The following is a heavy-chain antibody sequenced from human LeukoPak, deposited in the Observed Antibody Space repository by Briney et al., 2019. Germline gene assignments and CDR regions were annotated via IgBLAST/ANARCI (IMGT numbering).Heavy chain of an antibody. Sequence: GGSLRLSCAASGFTVSSNYMSWVRQAPGKGLEWVSVIYSGGSTYCADSVKGRFTISRDNSKNTLYLQMNSLRAEDTAVYYCARGGIAVAGYYFDYWGQGTLVTVSS. D-gene: IGHD6-19*01. CDR2: IYSGGST. CDR1: GFTVSSNY. J-gene: IGHJ4*02. CDR3: ARGGIAVAGYYFDY. V-gene: IGHV3-53*01.